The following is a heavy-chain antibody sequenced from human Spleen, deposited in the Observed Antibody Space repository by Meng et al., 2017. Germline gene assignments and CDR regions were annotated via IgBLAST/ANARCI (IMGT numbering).Heavy chain of an antibody. J-gene: IGHJ4*02. CDR1: GFTFSAYY. Sequence: QVQLVDSGGGLVKPGGPLRLSCAASGFTFSAYYMSWIRQAPGRGLEWISYISSSGNTMYYADSVKGRFSISRDNAKNSLYLQMNSMRAEDTAVYYCARGIQIWQYWGQGTLVTVSS. D-gene: IGHD5-18*01. V-gene: IGHV3-11*01. CDR3: ARGIQIWQY. CDR2: ISSSGNTM.